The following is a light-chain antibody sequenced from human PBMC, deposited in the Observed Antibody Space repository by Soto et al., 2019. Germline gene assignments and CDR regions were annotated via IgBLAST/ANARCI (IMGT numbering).Light chain of an antibody. CDR2: GGS. V-gene: IGLV2-23*01. CDR1: SCDVEGYTR. CDR3: CSYAGPRYV. J-gene: IGLJ1*01. Sequence: QSALTQPASVSGSPGQSITISCTGTSCDVEGYTRVSWYQHYPGKAPKLVIYGGSKRPSGDSTRFSASRSGNTASLTISGLQAEDEADYYCCSYAGPRYVFGTRTKVTVL.